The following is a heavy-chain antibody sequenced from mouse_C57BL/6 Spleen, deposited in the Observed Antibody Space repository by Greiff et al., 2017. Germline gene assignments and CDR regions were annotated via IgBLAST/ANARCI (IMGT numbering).Heavy chain of an antibody. CDR1: GYAFSSYW. Sequence: VQGVESGAELVKPGASVKISCKASGYAFSSYWMNWVKQRPGKGLEWIGQIYPGDGDTNYNGKFKGKATLTADKSSSTAYMQLSSLTSEDSAVYFCAREGDYYGRGFAYWGQGTLVTVSA. CDR3: AREGDYYGRGFAY. J-gene: IGHJ3*01. V-gene: IGHV1-80*01. CDR2: IYPGDGDT. D-gene: IGHD1-1*01.